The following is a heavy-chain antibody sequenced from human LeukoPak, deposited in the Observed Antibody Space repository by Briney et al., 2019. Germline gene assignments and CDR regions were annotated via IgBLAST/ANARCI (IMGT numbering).Heavy chain of an antibody. D-gene: IGHD1-26*01. Sequence: PGGSLRLSCAASGFTFSSYAMSWVRQAPGKGLEWVSIITRGGSTYYADSVKGRFTISRDNSKNTLYLQMNSLSAEDTAVYYCAKDKKWDYYFDYWGQGTLVTVSS. CDR3: AKDKKWDYYFDY. V-gene: IGHV3-23*01. J-gene: IGHJ4*02. CDR2: ITRGGST. CDR1: GFTFSSYA.